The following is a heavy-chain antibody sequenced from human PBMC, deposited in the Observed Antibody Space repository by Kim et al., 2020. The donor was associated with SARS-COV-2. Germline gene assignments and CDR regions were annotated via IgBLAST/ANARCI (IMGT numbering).Heavy chain of an antibody. CDR2: ISKDGATT. D-gene: IGHD3-3*01. V-gene: IGHV3-74*01. CDR1: GFSLGSYW. Sequence: GGSLRLSCATSGFSLGSYWMHWVRQAPGQGLEWVSRISKDGATTAYADSVRGRFTVSRDNAKRTLYLEMRSLTVEDTAVYYCAREYYDFWAGYYNDQWGQGTLVSVSS. J-gene: IGHJ4*02. CDR3: AREYYDFWAGYYNDQ.